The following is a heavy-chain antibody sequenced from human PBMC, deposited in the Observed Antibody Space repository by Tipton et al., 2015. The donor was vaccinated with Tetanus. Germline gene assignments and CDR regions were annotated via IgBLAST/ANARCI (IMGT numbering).Heavy chain of an antibody. CDR3: ARGRGDYIYYGMDV. CDR1: GYTFTGYY. CDR2: IDPNSGDT. Sequence: QLVQSGAELKKPGASVKVSCTASGYTFTGYYMYWVRQAPGQGLEWVGWIDPNSGDTIYAQNFQGRVTMTRDTSISTVYMELSRLRSDDTAVYYCARGRGDYIYYGMDVWGQGTTVTVSS. J-gene: IGHJ6*02. D-gene: IGHD3-22*01. V-gene: IGHV1-2*02.